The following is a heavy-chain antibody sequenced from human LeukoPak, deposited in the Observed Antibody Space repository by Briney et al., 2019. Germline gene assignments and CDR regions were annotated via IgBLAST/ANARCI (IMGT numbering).Heavy chain of an antibody. CDR1: GFSLTTSGMC. V-gene: IGHV2-70*17. Sequence: SGPTLVNPTQTLTLTCTFSGFSLTTSGMCVSWVRQPPGKALEWLARIDWDDDKFYSTSLKTRLTLSKDTSKNQVVLTMTNMDPVDTATYYCAREEVTGKVDYWGQGTLVTVSS. CDR3: AREEVTGKVDY. J-gene: IGHJ4*02. CDR2: IDWDDDK. D-gene: IGHD6-19*01.